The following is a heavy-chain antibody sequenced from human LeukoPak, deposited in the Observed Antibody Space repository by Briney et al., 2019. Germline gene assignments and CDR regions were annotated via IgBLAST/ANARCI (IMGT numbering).Heavy chain of an antibody. Sequence: GSSVKVSCKASGGTFSSYAISWVRQAPRQGLEWMGRIIPIFGTANYAQKFQGRVTITTDESTSTAYMELSSLRSEDTAVYYCARGDYGTLYGDYAQDYWGQGTLVTVSS. V-gene: IGHV1-69*05. CDR1: GGTFSSYA. D-gene: IGHD4-17*01. CDR3: ARGDYGTLYGDYAQDY. J-gene: IGHJ4*02. CDR2: IIPIFGTA.